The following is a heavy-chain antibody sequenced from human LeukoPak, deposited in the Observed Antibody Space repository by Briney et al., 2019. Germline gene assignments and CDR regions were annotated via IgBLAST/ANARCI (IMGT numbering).Heavy chain of an antibody. Sequence: GGSLRLSCATSGFAFSSYEMNWVRQAPGKGLEWVSYISSSGRTIYYADSVKGRFTISRDNAKNSLYLQMNSLRAEDTAVYYCARVTTVVTPEYDYWGQGTLVTVPS. J-gene: IGHJ4*02. CDR2: ISSSGRTI. D-gene: IGHD4-23*01. V-gene: IGHV3-48*03. CDR1: GFAFSSYE. CDR3: ARVTTVVTPEYDY.